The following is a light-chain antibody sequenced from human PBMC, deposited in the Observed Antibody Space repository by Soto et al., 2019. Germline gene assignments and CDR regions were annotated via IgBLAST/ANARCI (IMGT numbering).Light chain of an antibody. CDR2: DVS. V-gene: IGLV2-11*01. J-gene: IGLJ2*01. CDR3: SLYTTNRVL. CDR1: SSDVGAYNY. Sequence: QSALTQPRSVSGSPGQSVTISCTGTSSDVGAYNYVSWYQQHPGKAPKLMIYDVSKRPSGVPDRFSGSKSGNTASLTISGLQAEDEADYHCSLYTTNRVLFGGGTKLTVL.